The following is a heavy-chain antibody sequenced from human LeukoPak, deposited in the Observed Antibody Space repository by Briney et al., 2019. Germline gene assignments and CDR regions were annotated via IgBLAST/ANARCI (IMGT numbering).Heavy chain of an antibody. D-gene: IGHD3-16*02. V-gene: IGHV4-34*01. CDR3: ARGRRITFGGVIAPLDY. CDR2: INHSGST. Sequence: SETLSLTCAVYGGSFSGYYWSWIRQPPGKGLEWIGEINHSGSTNYNPSLKSRVTISVDTSKNQFSLKLSSVTAADTAEYYCARGRRITFGGVIAPLDYWGQGTLVTVSS. J-gene: IGHJ4*02. CDR1: GGSFSGYY.